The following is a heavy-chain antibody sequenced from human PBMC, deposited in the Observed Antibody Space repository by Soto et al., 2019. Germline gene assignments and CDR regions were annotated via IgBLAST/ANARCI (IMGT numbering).Heavy chain of an antibody. J-gene: IGHJ4*02. CDR2: VNHSGEA. CDR3: ARDSRAAAGNRRYYFDY. V-gene: IGHV4-34*01. CDR1: GGSFRNYY. Sequence: PSETLSLTCGVYGGSFRNYYWIWVRQPPGKGLEWIGEVNHSGEATYNPSLQSRITISLDTSNNQFSLKMTSVTAADTAVYYCARDSRAAAGNRRYYFDYWGQGTLVTVSS. D-gene: IGHD6-13*01.